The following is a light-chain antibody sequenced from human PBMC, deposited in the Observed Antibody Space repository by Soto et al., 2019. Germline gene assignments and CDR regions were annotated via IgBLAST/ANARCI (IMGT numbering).Light chain of an antibody. CDR2: GAS. CDR3: QQYNNWPRT. V-gene: IGKV3-15*01. CDR1: QSVSGN. J-gene: IGKJ1*01. Sequence: IVITNSPVTLSVSLGERATLSCRASQSVSGNLAWYQQKPGQAPRLLIYGASTRATGIPARFSGSGSGTEFTLTISSLQSEDFALYYCQQYNNWPRTFGQGTKVDIK.